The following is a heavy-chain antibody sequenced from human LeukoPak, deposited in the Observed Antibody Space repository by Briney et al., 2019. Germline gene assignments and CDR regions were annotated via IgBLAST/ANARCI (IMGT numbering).Heavy chain of an antibody. Sequence: GGSLRLSCAASGFTFSSYAMSWVRQAPGKGLEWVSAISGSGGSTYYADSVKGRFTISRDNSKNTLYLQMNSLSAEDTALYYCAKRGSPVGDYWGQETLVTVSS. CDR3: AKRGSPVGDY. CDR1: GFTFSSYA. CDR2: ISGSGGST. J-gene: IGHJ4*02. D-gene: IGHD2-15*01. V-gene: IGHV3-23*01.